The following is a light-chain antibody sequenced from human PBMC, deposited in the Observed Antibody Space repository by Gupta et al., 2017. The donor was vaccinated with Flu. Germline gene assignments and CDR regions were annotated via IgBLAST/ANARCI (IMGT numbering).Light chain of an antibody. Sequence: QSALTQPASVSGSPGQSITISCTGTRSDVGDYNRVSWYQQHPGKAPKLIVYEVSSRPSGVSNRFSGSNAGNTASLTISGLQADDEADYYCSSYTRSTASIIAWVFGGGTKVTVL. V-gene: IGLV2-14*01. CDR3: SSYTRSTASIIAWV. CDR2: EVS. J-gene: IGLJ3*02. CDR1: RSDVGDYNR.